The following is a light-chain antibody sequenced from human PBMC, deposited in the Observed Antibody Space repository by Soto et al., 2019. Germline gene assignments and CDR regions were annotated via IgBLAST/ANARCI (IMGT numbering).Light chain of an antibody. CDR3: SSYASGSTFYV. CDR2: EVS. CDR1: SSDVGSYNL. Sequence: QSALTQPASVSGSPGQSITISCTGTSSDVGSYNLVSWYQQYPGKAPKLMIYEVSKRPSGVSNRFSGSKSGNTASLTISGLQAEDEADYYCSSYASGSTFYVFGTGTKLTVL. V-gene: IGLV2-23*02. J-gene: IGLJ1*01.